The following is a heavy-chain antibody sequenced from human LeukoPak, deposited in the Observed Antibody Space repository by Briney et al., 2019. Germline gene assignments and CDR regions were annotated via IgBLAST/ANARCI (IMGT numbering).Heavy chain of an antibody. J-gene: IGHJ4*02. CDR3: VRDGDAGYDSFDY. CDR1: GYTFTYYG. D-gene: IGHD5-12*01. V-gene: IGHV1-18*04. Sequence: ASVKVSCKASGYTFTYYGISWVRQAPGQGLEWLGWVSSYNDDTNYAQKFQGRVTMTTDTSTSTAYMELRSLRSDDTAVYYCVRDGDAGYDSFDYWGQRTLVTVSS. CDR2: VSSYNDDT.